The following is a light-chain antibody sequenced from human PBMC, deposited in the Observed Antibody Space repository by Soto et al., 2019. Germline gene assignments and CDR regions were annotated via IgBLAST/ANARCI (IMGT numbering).Light chain of an antibody. CDR3: QQYGPSRAFT. CDR2: GVS. CDR1: QSSNS. J-gene: IGKJ3*01. Sequence: EIVLSQSPGTLSLSPGERATLSCRTSQSSNSLAWYQHKPGQAPRLLIYGVSSRPTDIPDRFSGSGSGTDFTLTISRLEPEDFAVYYCQQYGPSRAFTFCPGTKVDIK. V-gene: IGKV3-20*01.